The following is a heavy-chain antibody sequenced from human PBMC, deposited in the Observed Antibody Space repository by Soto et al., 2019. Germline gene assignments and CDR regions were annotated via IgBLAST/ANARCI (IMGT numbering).Heavy chain of an antibody. CDR1: GGSISSYY. CDR3: AREPRGIAVAGTFDY. CDR2: IYYSGST. Sequence: SETLSLTCTVSGGSISSYYWSWIRQPPGKGLEWIGYIYYSGSTNYNPSLKSRVTISVDTSKNQFSLKLSSVTAADTAVYYCAREPRGIAVAGTFDYWGQGTLVTVSS. D-gene: IGHD6-19*01. V-gene: IGHV4-59*01. J-gene: IGHJ4*02.